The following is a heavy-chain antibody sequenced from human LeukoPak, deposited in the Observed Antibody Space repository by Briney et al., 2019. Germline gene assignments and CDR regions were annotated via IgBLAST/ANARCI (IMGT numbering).Heavy chain of an antibody. CDR1: GFTFSRYW. V-gene: IGHV3-7*04. J-gene: IGHJ3*02. Sequence: GGSLRLSCAASGFTFSRYWMSWVRQAPGKGLEWESNIKQDGSEKYYVDSVKGRFTISRDNAKNSLYLQMNSLRAEDTAVYYCARGVDWGRGGFDIWGQGTMVTVSS. CDR2: IKQDGSEK. CDR3: ARGVDWGRGGFDI. D-gene: IGHD3/OR15-3a*01.